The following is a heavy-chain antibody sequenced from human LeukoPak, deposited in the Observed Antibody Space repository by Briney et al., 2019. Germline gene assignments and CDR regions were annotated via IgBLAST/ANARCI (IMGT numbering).Heavy chain of an antibody. Sequence: AGGSLRLSCAASGFTFSSYAMSWVRQAPGKGLEWVSAVSGSGGSTYYADSVKGRFTISRDNSKNTLYLQMNSLRAEDTAVYYCAKDSGQWLDIYYFDYWGQGTLVTVSS. CDR1: GFTFSSYA. CDR3: AKDSGQWLDIYYFDY. D-gene: IGHD6-19*01. J-gene: IGHJ4*02. V-gene: IGHV3-23*01. CDR2: VSGSGGST.